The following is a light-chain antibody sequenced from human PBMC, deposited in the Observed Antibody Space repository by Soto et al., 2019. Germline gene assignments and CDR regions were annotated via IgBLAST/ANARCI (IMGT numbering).Light chain of an antibody. J-gene: IGKJ1*01. CDR2: KTS. CDR3: QQYKTYPCT. V-gene: IGKV1-5*03. CDR1: QSISSW. Sequence: DIQMTQSPSTLSASVGDRVTITFRASQSISSWLAWYQQRPGKAPNLLIYKTSNLDSGVPSRFTGSGFGTEFTLTISSLQPDDFATYYCQQYKTYPCTFGQGTKVEIK.